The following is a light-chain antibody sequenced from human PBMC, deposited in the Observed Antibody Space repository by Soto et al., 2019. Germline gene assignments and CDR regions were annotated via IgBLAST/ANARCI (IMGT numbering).Light chain of an antibody. CDR2: HAS. CDR1: ESVSTY. Sequence: DIVLTQSPATLSLSPGERATLSCRASESVSTYLGWYQHKPGQAPRLLINHASNRATGIPDRFSGSGSGTDFTLIISSLEPEDFAVYYCQQRRNWPYLTFGGGTKVEIK. CDR3: QQRRNWPYLT. V-gene: IGKV3-11*01. J-gene: IGKJ4*01.